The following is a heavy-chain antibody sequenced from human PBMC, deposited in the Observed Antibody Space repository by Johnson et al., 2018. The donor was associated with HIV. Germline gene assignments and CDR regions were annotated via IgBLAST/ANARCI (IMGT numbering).Heavy chain of an antibody. D-gene: IGHD3-16*01. J-gene: IGHJ3*02. V-gene: IGHV3-48*03. CDR1: GFTFSTYA. Sequence: MQLVESGGGVVQPGRSLRLSCAASGFTFSTYALHWVRQAPGKGLEWVSYISSSGSTIYYADSVEGRFTISRDNSKNTLYIQMNSLRAEDTAVYYCALVLGALPGAFDIWGQGTMVTVSS. CDR2: ISSSGSTI. CDR3: ALVLGALPGAFDI.